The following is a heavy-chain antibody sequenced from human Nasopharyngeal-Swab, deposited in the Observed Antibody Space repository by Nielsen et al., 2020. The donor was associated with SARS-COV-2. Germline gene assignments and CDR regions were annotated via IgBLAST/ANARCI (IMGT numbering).Heavy chain of an antibody. CDR3: AKDPPPTYYYGSGSYDYFDY. CDR2: ISGSGGST. J-gene: IGHJ4*02. D-gene: IGHD3-10*01. Sequence: GESLKISCAASGFTFSSYAMSWVRQAPGKGLEWVSAISGSGGSTYYADSVKGRSTISRDNSKNTLYLQMNSLRAEDTAVYYCAKDPPPTYYYGSGSYDYFDYWGQGTLVTVSS. V-gene: IGHV3-23*01. CDR1: GFTFSSYA.